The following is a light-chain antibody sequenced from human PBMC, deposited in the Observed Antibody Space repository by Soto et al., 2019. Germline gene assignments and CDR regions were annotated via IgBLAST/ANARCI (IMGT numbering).Light chain of an antibody. J-gene: IGLJ1*01. Sequence: QSVRTQPASVSWSPGHSVSISCTGTSSDVGAYNYISWYQQHPGKAPKLLLSEVSNRPSGVSDRFSGSKSGNTASLTISGLQAEDEADYYCSSLTTSFTYVFGTGTKVTAL. V-gene: IGLV2-14*01. CDR1: SSDVGAYNY. CDR3: SSLTTSFTYV. CDR2: EVS.